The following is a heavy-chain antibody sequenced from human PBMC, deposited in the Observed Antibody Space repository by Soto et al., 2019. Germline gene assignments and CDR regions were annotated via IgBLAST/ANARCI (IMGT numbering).Heavy chain of an antibody. J-gene: IGHJ5*02. CDR2: IYYSGST. Sequence: SETLSLTCTVSGGSISSSRYYWGWIRQPPGKGLEWIGSIYYSGSTYYNPSLKSRVTISVDTSKNQFSLKLSSVTAADTAVYYCARIVVVPAAPNWFDPWGQGTLVTVSS. V-gene: IGHV4-39*01. D-gene: IGHD2-2*01. CDR1: GGSISSSRYY. CDR3: ARIVVVPAAPNWFDP.